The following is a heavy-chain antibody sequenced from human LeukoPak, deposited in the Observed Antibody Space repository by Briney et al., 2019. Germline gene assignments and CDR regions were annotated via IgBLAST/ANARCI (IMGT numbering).Heavy chain of an antibody. CDR1: GYTFTSYY. J-gene: IGHJ4*02. CDR3: ARGAQLTYYSGSGSPHDY. Sequence: GASVKVSCKASGYTFTSYYMHWVRQAPGQGLEWMGIINPSGGSTSYAQKFQGRVTITRDTSTSTVYMELSSLRSEDTAVYYCARGAQLTYYSGSGSPHDYWGQGTLVTVSS. CDR2: INPSGGST. D-gene: IGHD3-10*01. V-gene: IGHV1-46*01.